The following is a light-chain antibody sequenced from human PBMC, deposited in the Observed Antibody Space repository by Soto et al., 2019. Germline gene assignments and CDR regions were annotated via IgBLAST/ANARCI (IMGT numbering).Light chain of an antibody. CDR1: QSVSSY. CDR3: QQRSNWPPYT. CDR2: DAS. J-gene: IGKJ2*01. V-gene: IGKV3-11*01. Sequence: EIVLTQSPATLSLSPGERATLSCRASQSVSSYLAWYQQKPGQAPRLLSYDASNRATGIPARFSGSGSRTDITLTISSLEPEDFAVDYCQQRSNWPPYTCGQGTKLEIK.